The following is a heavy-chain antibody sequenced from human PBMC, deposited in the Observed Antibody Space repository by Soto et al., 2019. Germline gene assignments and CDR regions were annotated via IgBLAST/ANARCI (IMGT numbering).Heavy chain of an antibody. CDR3: ARTTNTDGLDY. V-gene: IGHV3-53*01. D-gene: IGHD1-1*01. Sequence: VQLVECGGGLIQPGVSLRRSCAASGFTVRSNYMTWVRQAPGKGLEWVSVIYSSSNTHYADSVKGRFTISRDNSKNTLYLQMNSLRAEDTAMYYCARTTNTDGLDYWGHGTLVTVSS. CDR1: GFTVRSNY. J-gene: IGHJ4*01. CDR2: IYSSSNT.